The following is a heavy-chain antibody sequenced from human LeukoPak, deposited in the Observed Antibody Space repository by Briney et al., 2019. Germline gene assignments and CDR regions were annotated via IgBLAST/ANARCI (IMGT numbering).Heavy chain of an antibody. CDR2: ISSSGSTI. Sequence: GGSLRLSCAASGFTFSSYEMNWVRQAPGKGLEWVSYISSSGSTIYYADSVKGRFTISRDNAKNSLYLQMNSLRAEDMALYYCAKSSYSSSWPGPFDYWGQGTLVTVSS. J-gene: IGHJ4*02. V-gene: IGHV3-48*03. CDR1: GFTFSSYE. CDR3: AKSSYSSSWPGPFDY. D-gene: IGHD6-13*01.